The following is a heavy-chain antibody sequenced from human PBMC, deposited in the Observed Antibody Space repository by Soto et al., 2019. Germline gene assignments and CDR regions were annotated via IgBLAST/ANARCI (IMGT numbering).Heavy chain of an antibody. CDR1: GFTFSSYA. D-gene: IGHD6-19*01. CDR3: AKGYSSGWSYYYGMDV. J-gene: IGHJ6*02. V-gene: IGHV3-23*01. Sequence: GGSLRLSCAAPGFTFSSYAMSWVRQAPGKWLEWVSAISGSGGSTYYADSVKGRFTISRDNSKNTLYLQMNSLRAEDTAVYYCAKGYSSGWSYYYGMDVWGQGXTVTVYS. CDR2: ISGSGGST.